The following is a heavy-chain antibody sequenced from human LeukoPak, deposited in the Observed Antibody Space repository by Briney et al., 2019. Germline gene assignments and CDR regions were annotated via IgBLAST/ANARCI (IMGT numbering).Heavy chain of an antibody. CDR1: GFTFSSYG. CDR3: AKDQAAFGDYYFDY. CDR2: ISSDGSNT. Sequence: GGSLRLSCAASGFTFSSYGMHWVRQDPGKGLDWVAVISSDGSNTHYADSVKGRFTISRDNSKDTLSLQMDSLRADDTAVYYCAKDQAAFGDYYFDYWGQGTLVTVSP. V-gene: IGHV3-30*18. D-gene: IGHD3-10*01. J-gene: IGHJ4*02.